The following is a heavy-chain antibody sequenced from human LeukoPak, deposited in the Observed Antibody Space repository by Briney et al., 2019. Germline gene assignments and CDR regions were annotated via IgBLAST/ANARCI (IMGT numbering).Heavy chain of an antibody. D-gene: IGHD3-10*01. Sequence: GASVKVSCKASGYSFTGSFIHWVRQAPGQGLEWMAWINPKSGDTNYVQKFRGRVSMTRDTSSSTAYMELSRLKSDDTAVYYCARDRGDGYNYYMDVWGKGTTVTVSS. CDR1: GYSFTGSF. CDR2: INPKSGDT. CDR3: ARDRGDGYNYYMDV. J-gene: IGHJ6*03. V-gene: IGHV1-2*02.